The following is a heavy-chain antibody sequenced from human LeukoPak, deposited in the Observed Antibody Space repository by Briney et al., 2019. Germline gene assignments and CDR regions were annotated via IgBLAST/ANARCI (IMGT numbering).Heavy chain of an antibody. J-gene: IGHJ5*02. CDR1: GFTFSDHY. CDR2: ISSSSSYT. Sequence: GGSLRLSCAASGFTFSDHYMSWIRQAPGKGLEWVSYISSSSSYTNYADSVKGRFTISRDNAKNSLYLQMNSLRAEDTAVYYCARVGGVLWFGELDWFDPWGQGTLVTVSS. V-gene: IGHV3-11*06. CDR3: ARVGGVLWFGELDWFDP. D-gene: IGHD3-10*01.